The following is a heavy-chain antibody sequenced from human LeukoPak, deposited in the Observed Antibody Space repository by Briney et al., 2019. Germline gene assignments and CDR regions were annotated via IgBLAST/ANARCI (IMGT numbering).Heavy chain of an antibody. V-gene: IGHV3-66*01. CDR3: ARDRVTYYYGSGSYYDY. CDR2: IYSGGST. D-gene: IGHD3-10*01. Sequence: GGSLRLSCAASGFTVSSSYMSWVRQAPGKGLEWVSVIYSGGSTYYADSVKGRFTISRDNSKNTLYLQMNSLRAEDTAVYYCARDRVTYYYGSGSYYDYWGQGTLVTVSS. J-gene: IGHJ4*02. CDR1: GFTVSSSY.